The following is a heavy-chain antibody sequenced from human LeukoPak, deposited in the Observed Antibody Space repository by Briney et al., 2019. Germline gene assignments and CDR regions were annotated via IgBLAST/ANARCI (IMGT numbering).Heavy chain of an antibody. Sequence: SETLSLTWSVSGDSISNYYWNWIRQPPEKGLEWIGFTRYSGSNNYNPSLKSRVTMSVDTSKNQFSLRLSSVTAADTAVYYCAKWAQAQNAFHIWGQGTMVTVSS. J-gene: IGHJ3*02. CDR1: GDSISNYY. CDR3: AKWAQAQNAFHI. CDR2: TRYSGSN. D-gene: IGHD2-8*01. V-gene: IGHV4-59*01.